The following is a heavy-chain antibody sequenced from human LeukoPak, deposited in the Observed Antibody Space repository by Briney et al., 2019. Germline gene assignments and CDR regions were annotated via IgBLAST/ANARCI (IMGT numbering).Heavy chain of an antibody. V-gene: IGHV1-8*02. Sequence: AASVKVSCKASGYTFSNYDINWVRQATGQGLEWMGWMRPNSDNTGYAQKFQGRLTMTTNTSINTAYMELNSLTSEDTAVYYCASGSQRGGNSDWGQGTLVTVSS. J-gene: IGHJ4*02. CDR2: MRPNSDNT. CDR1: GYTFSNYD. CDR3: ASGSQRGGNSD. D-gene: IGHD4-23*01.